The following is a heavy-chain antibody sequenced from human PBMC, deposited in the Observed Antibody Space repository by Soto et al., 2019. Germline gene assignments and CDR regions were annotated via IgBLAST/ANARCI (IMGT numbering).Heavy chain of an antibody. J-gene: IGHJ4*02. CDR1: GFTFSSYA. D-gene: IGHD3-3*01. V-gene: IGHV3-23*01. CDR2: ISGSGGST. Sequence: GGSLRLSCAASGFTFSSYAMSWVRQAPGKGLEWVSAISGSGGSTYYADSVKGRFTISRDNSKNTLYLQMNILRAEDTAVYYCAKTNIPYDFWSGYSFMDYWGQGTLVTVSS. CDR3: AKTNIPYDFWSGYSFMDY.